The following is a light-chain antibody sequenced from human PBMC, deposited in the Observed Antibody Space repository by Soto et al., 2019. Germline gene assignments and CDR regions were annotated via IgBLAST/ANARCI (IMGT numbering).Light chain of an antibody. V-gene: IGKV3-11*01. J-gene: IGKJ5*01. CDR1: ESISSQ. CDR2: GAS. Sequence: EIVLTQSPASLSLSPGEGATLSCRAGESISSQLVWYQQIPGQAPRLLIYGASSRATGIPDRFSGSGSGTDFTLTIRTLEPEDFAVYYCPQRHMWPITLGQGTRLEIK. CDR3: PQRHMWPIT.